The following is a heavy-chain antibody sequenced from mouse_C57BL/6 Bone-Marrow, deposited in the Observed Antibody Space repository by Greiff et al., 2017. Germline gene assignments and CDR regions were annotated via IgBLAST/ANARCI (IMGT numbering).Heavy chain of an antibody. CDR3: ARYKGDRGYAMDY. CDR2: IRNKANGYTT. V-gene: IGHV7-3*01. D-gene: IGHD2-14*01. J-gene: IGHJ4*01. Sequence: EVMLVESGGGLVQPGGSLSLSCAASGFTFTDYYMSWVRQPPGKALEWLGFIRNKANGYTTEYSAPVKGRFTISRDNSQSILYLQMNALRAEDSATYYCARYKGDRGYAMDYWGQGTSVTVSS. CDR1: GFTFTDYY.